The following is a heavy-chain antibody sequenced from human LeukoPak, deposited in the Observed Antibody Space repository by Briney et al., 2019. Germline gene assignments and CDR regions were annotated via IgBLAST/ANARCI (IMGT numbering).Heavy chain of an antibody. Sequence: GGSLRLSCAASGFTFSSYWMHWVRQAPGKGLEWVAYIRSDGSNKYYADSVKGRFTISRDNSKNTLYLQMNSLRAEDTTVYYCAKDSSEEGFDYWGQGTLVTVSS. CDR3: AKDSSEEGFDY. J-gene: IGHJ4*02. CDR1: GFTFSSYW. D-gene: IGHD2-2*01. V-gene: IGHV3-30*02. CDR2: IRSDGSNK.